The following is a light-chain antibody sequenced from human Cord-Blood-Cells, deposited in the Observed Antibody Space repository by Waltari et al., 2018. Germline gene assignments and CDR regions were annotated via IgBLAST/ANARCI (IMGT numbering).Light chain of an antibody. Sequence: EIVLTQSPGTLSLSPGERATLSCRASQSVSSSYLAWYQQQPGQAPRLLIYGASSRAAGIPDRFSGSGSGTDFTLTISRLEHEDVAVYYCQQYGSSPEWTFGQGTKVEIK. CDR2: GAS. CDR3: QQYGSSPEWT. J-gene: IGKJ1*01. CDR1: QSVSSSY. V-gene: IGKV3-20*01.